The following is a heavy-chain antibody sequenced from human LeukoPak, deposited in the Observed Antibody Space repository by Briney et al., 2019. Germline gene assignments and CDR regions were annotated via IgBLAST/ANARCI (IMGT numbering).Heavy chain of an antibody. CDR1: GYTFTGYY. CDR3: ARDRGSGWLPYYFDY. D-gene: IGHD6-19*01. CDR2: INPNSGGT. V-gene: IGHV1-2*06. Sequence: ASVKVSCKASGYTFTGYYMHWVRQAPGQGLEWMGRINPNSGGTNYAQKFQGRVTMTRDTSISTAYMELSSLRSEDTAVYYCARDRGSGWLPYYFDYWGQGTLVTVSS. J-gene: IGHJ4*02.